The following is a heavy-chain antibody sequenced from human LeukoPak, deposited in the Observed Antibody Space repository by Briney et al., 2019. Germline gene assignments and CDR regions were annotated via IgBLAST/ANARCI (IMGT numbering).Heavy chain of an antibody. CDR1: GGSFSGYY. D-gene: IGHD3-3*01. V-gene: IGHV4-34*01. Sequence: SETLSLTCAVYGGSFSGYYWSWIRQPPGKGLEWIGEINHSGSTNYNPSLKSRVTISVDTSKNHFSLKLSSVTAADTAVYYCATGSQPPYDFWSGYYPPLGRWFDPWGQGTLVTVSS. CDR2: INHSGST. J-gene: IGHJ5*02. CDR3: ATGSQPPYDFWSGYYPPLGRWFDP.